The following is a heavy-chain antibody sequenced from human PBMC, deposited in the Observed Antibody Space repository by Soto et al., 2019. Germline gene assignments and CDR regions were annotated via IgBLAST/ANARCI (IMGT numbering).Heavy chain of an antibody. Sequence: PGGSLRLSCAASGFTFSRYSMHWVRQAPGKGLEWVAAISYDETNESYADSVKGRFTISRDTSKNTLYLQMNSLRAEDTAVYYCARGVCPLLEWLSNPFDYWGPGTLVTLSS. J-gene: IGHJ4*02. CDR3: ARGVCPLLEWLSNPFDY. V-gene: IGHV3-30-3*01. D-gene: IGHD3-3*01. CDR2: ISYDETNE. CDR1: GFTFSRYS.